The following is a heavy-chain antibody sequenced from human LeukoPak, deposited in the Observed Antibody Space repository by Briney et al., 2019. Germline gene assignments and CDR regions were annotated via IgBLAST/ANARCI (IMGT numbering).Heavy chain of an antibody. J-gene: IGHJ3*02. Sequence: PSETLSLTCTVSGGSISNVGYYWSWIRQHPGKGLEWIGCIYYSGGTYYSPSLKSRLTISVDTSKNQFSLKLSSVTAADTAVYYCARAKATVTRAFDIWGQGTMVTVSS. CDR3: ARAKATVTRAFDI. CDR1: GGSISNVGYY. CDR2: IYYSGGT. V-gene: IGHV4-31*03. D-gene: IGHD4-17*01.